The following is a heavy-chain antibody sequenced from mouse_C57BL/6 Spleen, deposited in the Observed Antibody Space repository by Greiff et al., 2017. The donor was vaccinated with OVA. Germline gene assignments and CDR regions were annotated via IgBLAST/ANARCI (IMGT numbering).Heavy chain of an antibody. CDR3: ARWEGTSYFDY. Sequence: VQLKQSGAELVKPGASVKISCKASGYAFSSYWMNWVKQRPGKGLEWIGQIYPGDGDTNYNGKFKGKATLTADKSSSTAYMQLSSLTSEDSAVYFCARWEGTSYFDYWGQGTTLTVSS. V-gene: IGHV1-80*01. J-gene: IGHJ2*01. D-gene: IGHD3-3*01. CDR1: GYAFSSYW. CDR2: IYPGDGDT.